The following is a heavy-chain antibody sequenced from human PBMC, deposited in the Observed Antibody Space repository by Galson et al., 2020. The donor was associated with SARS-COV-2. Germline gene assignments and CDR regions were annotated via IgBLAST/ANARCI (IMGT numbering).Heavy chain of an antibody. V-gene: IGHV2-26*01. CDR2: IFSNDQK. Sequence: SGPTLVKPTETLTLTCTVSGFSLNHARTAVSWIRQPPGKALEWLAHIFSNDQKSYSTSLKSRLTISKDASRGQVVLTMAKMDPVHTATYYGARLWVEPGPLYFSFSYYFDVWGKGTTVSVSS. J-gene: IGHJ6*03. CDR1: GFSLNHARTA. CDR3: ARLWVEPGPLYFSFSYYFDV. D-gene: IGHD3-16*02.